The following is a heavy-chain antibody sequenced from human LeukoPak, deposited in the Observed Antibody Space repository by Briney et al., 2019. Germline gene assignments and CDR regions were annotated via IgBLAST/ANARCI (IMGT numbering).Heavy chain of an antibody. V-gene: IGHV3-21*01. CDR2: ISSSSSYI. CDR3: AIGSSTSCYDY. J-gene: IGHJ4*02. Sequence: PGGSLRLSCAASGFTFSSYSMNWVRRAPGKGLEWVSSISSSSSYIYYADSVKGRFTISRDNAKNSLYLQMNSLRAEDTAVYYCAIGSSTSCYDYWGQGTLVTVSS. CDR1: GFTFSSYS. D-gene: IGHD2-2*01.